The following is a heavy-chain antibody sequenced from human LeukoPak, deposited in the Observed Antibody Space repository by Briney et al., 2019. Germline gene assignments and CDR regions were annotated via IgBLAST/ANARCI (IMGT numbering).Heavy chain of an antibody. V-gene: IGHV3-23*01. CDR1: GFTFSSYA. CDR3: AKDLSKVPSSGWYLPPHYFDY. D-gene: IGHD6-19*01. CDR2: ISGSGGST. J-gene: IGHJ4*02. Sequence: GGSLRLPCAASGFTFSSYAMSWVRQAPGKGLEWVSAISGSGGSTYYADSVKGRFTISRDNSKNTLYLQMNSLRAEDTAVYYCAKDLSKVPSSGWYLPPHYFDYWGQGTLVTVSS.